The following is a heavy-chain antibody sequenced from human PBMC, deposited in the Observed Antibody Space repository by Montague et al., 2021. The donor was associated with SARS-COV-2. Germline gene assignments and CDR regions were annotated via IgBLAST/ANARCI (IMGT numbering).Heavy chain of an antibody. CDR1: GFPFSRHE. Sequence: FRRLSCAASGFPFSRHEVNWVRQAPGKGLEWVSYITSDGGIIYYADFVEGRFTISRDNAKNSLYLHMNSLRVGDTAVYYCATLARGLFDHGMDVWGQGTTVTVTS. CDR3: ATLARGLFDHGMDV. V-gene: IGHV3-48*03. CDR2: ITSDGGII. J-gene: IGHJ6*02. D-gene: IGHD3-10*01.